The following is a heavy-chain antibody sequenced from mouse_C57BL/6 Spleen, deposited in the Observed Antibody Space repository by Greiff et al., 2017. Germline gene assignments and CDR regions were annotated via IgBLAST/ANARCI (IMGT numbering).Heavy chain of an antibody. D-gene: IGHD1-1*01. J-gene: IGHJ4*01. CDR2: INPYNGGT. CDR3: ARKGYYYGSSPPAMDY. V-gene: IGHV1-19*01. Sequence: EVQLQQSGPVLVKPGASVKMSCKASGYTFTDYYMNWVKQSHGKSLEWIGVINPYNGGTSYNQKFKGKATLTVDKSSSTAYMELNSLTSEDAAVYYCARKGYYYGSSPPAMDYWGQGTSVTVSS. CDR1: GYTFTDYY.